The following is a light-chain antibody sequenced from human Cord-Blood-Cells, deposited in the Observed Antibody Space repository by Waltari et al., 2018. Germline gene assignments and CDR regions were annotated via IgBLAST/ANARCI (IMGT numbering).Light chain of an antibody. Sequence: DIQMTQSPSSLSASVGDRVPIPCRTSQSISSYLKWYQQKPGKAPKLLIYAASSLQSGVPSRFSGSGAGTDFTLTISSLQPEDSATYYCQQSYSTPWTFGQGTKVEIK. V-gene: IGKV1-39*01. J-gene: IGKJ1*01. CDR2: AAS. CDR1: QSISSY. CDR3: QQSYSTPWT.